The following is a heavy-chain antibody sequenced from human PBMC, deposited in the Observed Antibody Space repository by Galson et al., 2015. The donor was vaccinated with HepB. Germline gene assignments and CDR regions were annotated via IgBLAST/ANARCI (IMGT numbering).Heavy chain of an antibody. Sequence: SVKVSCKASGYTFTGYYLHWVRQVPGQGLEWMGRINPNTGGTNFAQKFQGRLTMTRDTSITTAYMELSSLTSDDTAVYYCARGAGYCRSTSCPNPYYYYYMDVWGKGTTVTVSS. CDR2: INPNTGGT. D-gene: IGHD2-2*01. J-gene: IGHJ6*03. CDR3: ARGAGYCRSTSCPNPYYYYYMDV. V-gene: IGHV1-2*06. CDR1: GYTFTGYY.